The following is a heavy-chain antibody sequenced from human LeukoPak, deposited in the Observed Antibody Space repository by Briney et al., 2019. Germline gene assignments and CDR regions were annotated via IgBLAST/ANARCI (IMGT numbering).Heavy chain of an antibody. J-gene: IGHJ4*02. Sequence: AGGSLRLSCAASRFTFSNYAMSWVRQAPGKGLEWVSAITGNGDYTDYADSVKGRFTISRDNYRNTAYLQMNSLRAEDTAVYYCAKRSGINYGYFDSWGQGTLVTVSS. D-gene: IGHD1-26*01. CDR1: RFTFSNYA. V-gene: IGHV3-23*01. CDR2: ITGNGDYT. CDR3: AKRSGINYGYFDS.